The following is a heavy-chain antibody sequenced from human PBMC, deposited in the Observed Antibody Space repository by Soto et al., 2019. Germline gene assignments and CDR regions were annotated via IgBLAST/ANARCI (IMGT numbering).Heavy chain of an antibody. Sequence: SETLSLTCTVSGGSISSYYWSWIRQPPRKGLEWIGYIYYSGSTNYNPSLKSRVTISVDTSKNQFSLKLSSVTAADTAVYYCARVSRRELLYYWGQGTLVTVSS. D-gene: IGHD1-26*01. CDR2: IYYSGST. V-gene: IGHV4-59*01. CDR1: GGSISSYY. CDR3: ARVSRRELLYY. J-gene: IGHJ4*02.